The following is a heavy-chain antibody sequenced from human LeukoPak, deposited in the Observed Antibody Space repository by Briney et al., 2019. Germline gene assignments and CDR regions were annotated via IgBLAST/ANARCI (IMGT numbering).Heavy chain of an antibody. D-gene: IGHD6-19*01. Sequence: ASVNVSCKASGYTFTDYYIHWVRQATGQGLEGMGWFNPYSGGTNYAEKFQGRVTMTRDTSITTAYMELSSLRSDDTAMYYCATLRRSGWYIGDWGQGTLVTVSS. CDR2: FNPYSGGT. CDR3: ATLRRSGWYIGD. CDR1: GYTFTDYY. J-gene: IGHJ4*02. V-gene: IGHV1-2*02.